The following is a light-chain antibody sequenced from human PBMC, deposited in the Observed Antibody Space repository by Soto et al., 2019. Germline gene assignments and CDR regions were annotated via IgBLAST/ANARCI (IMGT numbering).Light chain of an antibody. J-gene: IGKJ3*01. CDR1: QSISSSS. CDR2: GAS. V-gene: IGKV3-20*01. CDR3: QQYSSSLFT. Sequence: EIVLTQSPGTLSLSSGERATLSCRASQSISSSSLAWYQQKPGQAPRLLIYGASSRATGIPDRFSGSGSGTDFTLTISRLEPEDFALYYCQQYSSSLFTFGPGNKVDIK.